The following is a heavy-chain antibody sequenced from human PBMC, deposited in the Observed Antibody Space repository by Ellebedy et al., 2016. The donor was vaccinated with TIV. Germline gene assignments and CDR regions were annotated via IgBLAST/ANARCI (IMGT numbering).Heavy chain of an antibody. D-gene: IGHD3-10*01. CDR3: TKEGAESYLSFDI. CDR2: MSKDGCTD. V-gene: IGHV3-30*18. J-gene: IGHJ3*02. Sequence: GGSLRLSCVASGFSFSNYGMHWVRQAPGKGLEWVAVMSKDGCTDYYSDSVKGRFIISRDNSKNTLSLQMNRLTTEDTALYYCTKEGAESYLSFDIWGQGTVVTVSS. CDR1: GFSFSNYG.